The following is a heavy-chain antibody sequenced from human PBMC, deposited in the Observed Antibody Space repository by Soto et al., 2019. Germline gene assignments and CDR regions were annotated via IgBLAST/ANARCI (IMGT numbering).Heavy chain of an antibody. CDR1: GYSFTNYW. V-gene: IGHV5-10-1*03. CDR3: ARQPLVYADSTGFFDN. D-gene: IGHD3-22*01. J-gene: IGHJ4*02. CDR2: IGPVDSYT. Sequence: EVQLVPSGAEVVKPGESLRISCKGSGYSFTNYWISWVRQMPGKGLEWMGRIGPVDSYTYYSPSFQGHVTIAVDKSIGTAYLQWSSLRASDTAMYYCARQPLVYADSTGFFDNWGQGTLVTVSS.